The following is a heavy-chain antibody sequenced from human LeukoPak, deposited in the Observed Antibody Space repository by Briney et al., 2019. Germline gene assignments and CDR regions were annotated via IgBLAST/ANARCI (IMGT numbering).Heavy chain of an antibody. J-gene: IGHJ5*02. Sequence: GASVKVSCKASGYTFSNYGVSWVRQAPGQGPEWVGWSSTYNGGTNYAPKFQGRVTMTTDTSTNTASMELRSLRSDDTAVYYCVRENGRVCFDNWGQGTLVTVSS. V-gene: IGHV1-18*04. D-gene: IGHD2-8*01. CDR2: SSTYNGGT. CDR1: GYTFSNYG. CDR3: VRENGRVCFDN.